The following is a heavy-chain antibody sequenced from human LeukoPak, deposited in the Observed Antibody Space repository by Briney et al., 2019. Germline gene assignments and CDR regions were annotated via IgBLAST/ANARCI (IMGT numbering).Heavy chain of an antibody. J-gene: IGHJ4*02. CDR1: GYTFTNYG. D-gene: IGHD6-19*01. CDR3: AREKRYSSGWYYFDY. CDR2: ISAYNGNT. Sequence: ASVKVSCKASGYTFTNYGISWVRQAPGQGLEWMGWISAYNGNTNYAQKLQGRVTMTTDTSTSTAYMELRSQRSDDTAVYYCAREKRYSSGWYYFDYWGQGTLVTVSS. V-gene: IGHV1-18*01.